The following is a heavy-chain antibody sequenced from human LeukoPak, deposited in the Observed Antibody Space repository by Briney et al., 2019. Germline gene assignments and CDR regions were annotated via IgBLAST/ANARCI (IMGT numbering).Heavy chain of an antibody. CDR1: GFSFSDSW. D-gene: IGHD1/OR15-1a*01. J-gene: IGHJ4*02. Sequence: GGSLRLSCVGSGFSFSDSWMTWVRQVPGKGLEWVANIRRDGSVKNYVDSVRGRFTVSRDNAKNSLYLQMNDLRAEDTAIYYCARDWATMTGTFDYWGQGTLVTVSS. CDR3: ARDWATMTGTFDY. V-gene: IGHV3-7*01. CDR2: IRRDGSVK.